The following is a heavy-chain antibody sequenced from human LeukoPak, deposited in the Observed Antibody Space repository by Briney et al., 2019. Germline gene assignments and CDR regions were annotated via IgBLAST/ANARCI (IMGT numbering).Heavy chain of an antibody. V-gene: IGHV1-18*01. D-gene: IGHD3-9*01. Sequence: WASVKVSCKAAGYSLITYGISWVRQAPGQGLEWMGWISAYNGNTNYAQKLQGRVTVTTDTSTNTAYKELRSLRSDDTAVYYCARERKSSYDTLTGYYKSDAFDIWGQGTMVTVSS. CDR1: GYSLITYG. J-gene: IGHJ3*02. CDR3: ARERKSSYDTLTGYYKSDAFDI. CDR2: ISAYNGNT.